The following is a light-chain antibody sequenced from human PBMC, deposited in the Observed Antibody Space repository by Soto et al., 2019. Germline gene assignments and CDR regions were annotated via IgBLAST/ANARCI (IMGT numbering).Light chain of an antibody. CDR1: QSISSW. J-gene: IGKJ1*01. Sequence: DIQTTQSPSTLSASVGVRVTITCRASQSISSWLAWYQQKPRKAPKLLIYDASSLESGVPSRFSGSGSGTEFTLTISSLQPDDFAPYYCQQYNSYLTFGQGTKVDIK. V-gene: IGKV1-5*01. CDR2: DAS. CDR3: QQYNSYLT.